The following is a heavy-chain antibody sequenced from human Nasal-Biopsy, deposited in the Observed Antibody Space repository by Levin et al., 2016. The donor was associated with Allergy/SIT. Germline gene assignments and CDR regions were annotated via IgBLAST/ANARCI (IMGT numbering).Heavy chain of an antibody. CDR1: GGSIRSGY. CDR3: ARDMRSGSWYVRATSSFDI. J-gene: IGHJ3*02. CDR2: IHHSGTT. D-gene: IGHD6-13*01. V-gene: IGHV4-59*01. Sequence: SETLSLTCTLSGGSIRSGYWNWIRQPPGKGLEWLGYIHHSGTTYYSPSLNRRVTMSVDTSRNQISLRLTSVTAADTAIYYCARDMRSGSWYVRATSSFDIWGHGTEVTVSS.